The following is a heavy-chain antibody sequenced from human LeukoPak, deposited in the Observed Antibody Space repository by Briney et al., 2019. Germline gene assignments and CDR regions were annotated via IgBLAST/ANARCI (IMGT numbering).Heavy chain of an antibody. CDR1: GYSFTNNW. CDR2: VYPGDSNT. V-gene: IGHV5-51*01. D-gene: IGHD2-15*01. CDR3: VRTPTCSSGSCYPNWFDS. Sequence: GESLKISCQGSGYSFTNNWIGWVRQMPGKGLEWMAIVYPGDSNTKYSPSFQDQVTTSADKSITTAYLQWSRLKASDTAMYYCVRTPTCSSGSCYPNWFDSWGQGTLVTVSS. J-gene: IGHJ5*01.